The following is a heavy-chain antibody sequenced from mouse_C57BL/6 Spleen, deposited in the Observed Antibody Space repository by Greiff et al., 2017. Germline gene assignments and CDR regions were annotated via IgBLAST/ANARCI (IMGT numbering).Heavy chain of an antibody. J-gene: IGHJ3*01. V-gene: IGHV7-3*01. CDR3: ARLGRGFAY. CDR1: GFTFTDYY. CDR2: IRNKANGYKT. D-gene: IGHD4-1*01. Sequence: EVMLVESGGGLVQPGGSLSLSCAASGFTFTDYYMSWVRQPPGKALEWLGFIRNKANGYKTEYSASVKGRFTISRDNSQSSLYLQMNALRAEDSATYYCARLGRGFAYWGQGTLVTVSA.